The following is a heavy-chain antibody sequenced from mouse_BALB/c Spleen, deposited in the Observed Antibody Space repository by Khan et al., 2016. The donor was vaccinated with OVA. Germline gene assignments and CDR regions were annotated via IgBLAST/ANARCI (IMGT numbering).Heavy chain of an antibody. CDR2: IWGDGGT. D-gene: IGHD2-12*01. Sequence: QVQLKESGPGLVAPSQSLSITCTVSGFSLSRYNIHWVRQPPGKGLEWLGMIWGDGGTDYNSTLKSRLSISKDNSKSQVLLKMNSLQTDDTAMYYCAGAYYSYDGCDAMDYWGQGTSVTVSS. CDR3: AGAYYSYDGCDAMDY. J-gene: IGHJ4*01. V-gene: IGHV2-6-4*01. CDR1: GFSLSRYN.